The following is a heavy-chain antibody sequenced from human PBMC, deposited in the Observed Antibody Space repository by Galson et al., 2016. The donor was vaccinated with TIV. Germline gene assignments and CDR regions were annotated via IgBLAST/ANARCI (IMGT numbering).Heavy chain of an antibody. J-gene: IGHJ4*02. CDR1: GYTFTHHI. Sequence: SVKVSCKASGYTFTHHIIHWVRQAPGQRLEWMGWINPGNGNTKYSQKFQGRVTITRDTSASTVYMDLGSLRSEATAVYYCPRPPDCGGHCYKYDFWGQGTLVTVSS. CDR2: INPGNGNT. V-gene: IGHV1-3*01. D-gene: IGHD2-21*01. CDR3: PRPPDCGGHCYKYDF.